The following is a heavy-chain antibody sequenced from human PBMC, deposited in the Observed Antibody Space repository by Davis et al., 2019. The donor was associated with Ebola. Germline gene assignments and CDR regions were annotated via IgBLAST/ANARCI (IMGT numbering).Heavy chain of an antibody. CDR3: ARHGGTGQGDP. J-gene: IGHJ5*02. D-gene: IGHD1-1*01. Sequence: SETLSLTCTVSGGSISSYYWSWIRQPPGKGLEWIGYIYYSGSTNYNPSLKSRVTISVDTSKNQFSLKLSSVTAADTAVYYCARHGGTGQGDPWGQGTLVTVSS. CDR1: GGSISSYY. CDR2: IYYSGST. V-gene: IGHV4-59*08.